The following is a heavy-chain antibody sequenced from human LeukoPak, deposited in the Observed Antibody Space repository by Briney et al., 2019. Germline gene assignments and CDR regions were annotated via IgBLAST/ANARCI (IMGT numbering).Heavy chain of an antibody. CDR2: INGSGGST. D-gene: IGHD3-22*01. V-gene: IGHV3-23*01. CDR3: ARNYYDSSGYYYYAAFDI. CDR1: GFTFSSYA. Sequence: GGSLRLSCAASGFTFSSYAMSWVRQAPGKGLEWVSAINGSGGSTYYADSVKGRFTISRENAKNSLYLQMNSLRAGDTAVYYCARNYYDSSGYYYYAAFDIWGQGTMVTVSS. J-gene: IGHJ3*02.